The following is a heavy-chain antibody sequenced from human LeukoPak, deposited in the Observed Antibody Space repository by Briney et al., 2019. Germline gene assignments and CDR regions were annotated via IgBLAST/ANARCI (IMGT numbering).Heavy chain of an antibody. CDR2: ISYSGRT. D-gene: IGHD6-13*01. CDR3: AREGGPAAAGVGEYYFDY. V-gene: IGHV4-39*07. Sequence: PSETLSLTCTVSGGSISSNNNYWGWIRQPPGKGLEWIGTISYSGRTYYNPSVKSRVTISVDTTKNKFSLKLSSVTAADTAVYYCAREGGPAAAGVGEYYFDYWGQGTLVTVSS. J-gene: IGHJ4*02. CDR1: GGSISSNNNY.